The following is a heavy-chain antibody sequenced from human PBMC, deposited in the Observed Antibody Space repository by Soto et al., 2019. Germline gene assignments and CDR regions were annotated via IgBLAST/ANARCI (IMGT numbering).Heavy chain of an antibody. D-gene: IGHD2-21*02. CDR3: ARQRTSVVTQAYFDV. V-gene: IGHV4-39*01. J-gene: IGHJ4*02. Sequence: PSETLSLTCTVTGDSISSRSYYWGWVRQPPGKGLEWIGSIYYSGSTYNNPSLRSRVSMSIDTSKDQFSLKLKSVTAADTALYFCARQRTSVVTQAYFDVWGPGFLVTVS. CDR1: GDSISSRSYY. CDR2: IYYSGST.